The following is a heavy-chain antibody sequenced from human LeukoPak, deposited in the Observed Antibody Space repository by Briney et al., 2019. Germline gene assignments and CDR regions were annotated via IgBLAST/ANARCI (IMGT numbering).Heavy chain of an antibody. CDR3: ARHVRDSSGWRLLQY. Sequence: GESLKISCKGSGYSFTSYWIGWVRQMPGKGLEWMGIIYPGDSDTRYSPSFQGQVTMSADRSISTASLQWSSLKASDTAMYYCARHVRDSSGWRLLQYWGQGTLVTVSS. D-gene: IGHD6-19*01. V-gene: IGHV5-51*01. CDR2: IYPGDSDT. CDR1: GYSFTSYW. J-gene: IGHJ4*02.